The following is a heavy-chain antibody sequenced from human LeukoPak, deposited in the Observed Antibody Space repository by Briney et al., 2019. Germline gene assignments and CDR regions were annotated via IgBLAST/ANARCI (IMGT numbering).Heavy chain of an antibody. V-gene: IGHV3-30*04. CDR3: ARDNPPEGFDP. CDR1: GFTFSSYA. J-gene: IGHJ5*02. CDR2: ISYDGSNK. Sequence: GSLRLSCAASGFTFSSYAMHWVRQAPGKGLEWVAVISYDGSNKYYADSVKGRFTISRDNSKNTLYLQMNSLRAEDTAVYYCARDNPPEGFDPWGQGTLVTVS.